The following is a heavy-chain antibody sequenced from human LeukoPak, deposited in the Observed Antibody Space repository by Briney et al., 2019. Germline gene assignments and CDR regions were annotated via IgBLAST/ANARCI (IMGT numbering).Heavy chain of an antibody. Sequence: PGGSLSPSCAASGFTFGSFSMTWVRQAPGKGQEWVSTISSSGTYIYYADSGKGRFTISRDNAKNSLYLQMNSLRAEDTAVYYCARDPGRSGGSCYSDYWGQGTLVTVSS. V-gene: IGHV3-21*01. CDR1: GFTFGSFS. CDR2: ISSSGTYI. D-gene: IGHD2-15*01. CDR3: ARDPGRSGGSCYSDY. J-gene: IGHJ4*02.